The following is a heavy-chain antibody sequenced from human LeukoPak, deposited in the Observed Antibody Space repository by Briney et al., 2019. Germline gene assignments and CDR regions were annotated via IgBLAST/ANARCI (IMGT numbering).Heavy chain of an antibody. Sequence: PGGSLRLSCAASGFTFSSYAMSWVRQAPGKGLEWVGRIKSKTDGGTTDYAAPVKGRFTISRDDSKNTLYLQMNSLKTEDTAVYYCTTGIGIAARGADAFDIWGQGTMVTVSS. D-gene: IGHD6-6*01. CDR2: IKSKTDGGTT. CDR3: TTGIGIAARGADAFDI. V-gene: IGHV3-15*01. CDR1: GFTFSSYA. J-gene: IGHJ3*02.